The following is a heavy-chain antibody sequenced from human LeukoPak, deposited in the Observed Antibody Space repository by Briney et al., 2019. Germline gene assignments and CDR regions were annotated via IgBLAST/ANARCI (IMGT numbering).Heavy chain of an antibody. CDR3: AKLGRVVVVPAAYYDY. Sequence: GGSLRLSCAASGFTFSSYGMHWVRQAPGKGLEWVAFIRYDGSNKYYADSVKGRFTISRDNSKNTLYLQMNSLRAEDSAVYYCAKLGRVVVVPAAYYDYWGQGTLVTVSS. J-gene: IGHJ4*02. D-gene: IGHD2-2*01. CDR1: GFTFSSYG. CDR2: IRYDGSNK. V-gene: IGHV3-30*02.